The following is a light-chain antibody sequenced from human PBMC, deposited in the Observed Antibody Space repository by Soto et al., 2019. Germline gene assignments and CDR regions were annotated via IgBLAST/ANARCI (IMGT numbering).Light chain of an antibody. CDR1: QDISSY. CDR3: LQKYFYPFT. CDR2: AAS. V-gene: IGKV1-6*01. Sequence: AIQLTQSPSSLSASVGDRVTITCRASQDISSYLGWYQQKPGKAPKLLIYAASTLQSGVPSRFSGSGSGTDFTLTINSLQPEDFATYYCLQKYFYPFTFGPGTKVDIK. J-gene: IGKJ3*01.